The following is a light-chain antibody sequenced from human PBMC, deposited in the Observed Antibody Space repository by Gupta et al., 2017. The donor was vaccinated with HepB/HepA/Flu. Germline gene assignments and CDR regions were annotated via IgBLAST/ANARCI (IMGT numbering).Light chain of an antibody. CDR3: QHYSRSSRT. CDR1: QDISNW. Sequence: DIQMTQSPSTLSASVGDRVTITCRASQDISNWLAWYQQKPGEAPRLLISKASSLESGVPSRFRGSGSGTEFTLTISSLQPDDFATYYCQHYSRSSRTFGQGTKVEIK. J-gene: IGKJ1*01. V-gene: IGKV1-5*03. CDR2: KAS.